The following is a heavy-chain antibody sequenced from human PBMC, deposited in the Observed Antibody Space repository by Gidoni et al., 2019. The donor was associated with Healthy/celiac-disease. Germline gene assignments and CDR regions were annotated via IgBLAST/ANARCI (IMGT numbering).Heavy chain of an antibody. CDR2: IYWDDDK. V-gene: IGHV2-5*02. CDR3: AHRHGNYDAFDI. Sequence: QIPLKESGPTLVKPTQTLALTCTFSGFSLSTSGVGVGWIRQPPGKALEWLALIYWDDDKRYSPSLKSRLTITKDTSKNQVVLTRTNMDPVDTATYYCAHRHGNYDAFDIWGQGTMVTVSS. CDR1: GFSLSTSGVG. J-gene: IGHJ3*02. D-gene: IGHD1-7*01.